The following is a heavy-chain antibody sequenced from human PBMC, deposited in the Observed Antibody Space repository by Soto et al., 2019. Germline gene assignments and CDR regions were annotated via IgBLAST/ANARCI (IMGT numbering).Heavy chain of an antibody. V-gene: IGHV3-23*01. CDR1: GFTFSSSA. CDR3: AKCSVGTVRSSGWCNWFDP. Sequence: EVRLLESGGGLARPGGSLRLSCAASGFTFSSSAMNWVRQAPGKGLEWVSSIRVGGGDTFYADSVRGRFTVSRDISRNTLYLQMNSLRAEDTAIYYCAKCSVGTVRSSGWCNWFDPWGQGTLVTVSS. J-gene: IGHJ5*02. D-gene: IGHD6-19*01. CDR2: IRVGGGDT.